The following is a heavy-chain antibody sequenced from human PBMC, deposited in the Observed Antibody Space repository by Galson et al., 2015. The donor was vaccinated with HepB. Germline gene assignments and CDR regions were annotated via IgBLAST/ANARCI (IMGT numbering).Heavy chain of an antibody. Sequence: SLRLSCAASGFTFSSYGMHWVRQAPGKGLEWVAVISYDGSNKYYADSVKGRFTISRDNSKNTLYLQMNSLRAEDTAVYYCAKDFQGAVDYWGQGTLVTVSS. CDR3: AKDFQGAVDY. D-gene: IGHD3-16*01. J-gene: IGHJ4*02. V-gene: IGHV3-30*18. CDR2: ISYDGSNK. CDR1: GFTFSSYG.